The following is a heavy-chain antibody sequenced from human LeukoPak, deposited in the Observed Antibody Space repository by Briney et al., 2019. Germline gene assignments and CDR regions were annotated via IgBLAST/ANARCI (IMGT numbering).Heavy chain of an antibody. J-gene: IGHJ6*02. CDR2: ISSSSSYI. CDR1: GFTFSSYS. Sequence: GGSLRLSCAASGFTFSSYSMNWVRQAPGKGLEWVSSISSSSSYIYYADSVKGRFTISRDNAKNSLYLQMNSLRAEDTAVYYCARDKLELLFGMDVWGQGTTVTVSS. CDR3: ARDKLELLFGMDV. D-gene: IGHD1-7*01. V-gene: IGHV3-21*01.